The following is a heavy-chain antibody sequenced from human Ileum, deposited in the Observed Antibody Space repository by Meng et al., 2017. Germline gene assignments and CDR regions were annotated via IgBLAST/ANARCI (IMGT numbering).Heavy chain of an antibody. J-gene: IGHJ4*02. Sequence: QVQLQESGPGLVEPSGTMFLTCAVSGRSISSSDWWSWVRQPPGKGLEWIAEMNLGGSPNYNPSLKSRVTMSVDKSNDHLSLQLASVTAADTAVYYCAHIFDSWGQGTPVTVSS. CDR1: GRSISSSDW. CDR2: MNLGGSP. CDR3: AHIFDS. V-gene: IGHV4-4*02.